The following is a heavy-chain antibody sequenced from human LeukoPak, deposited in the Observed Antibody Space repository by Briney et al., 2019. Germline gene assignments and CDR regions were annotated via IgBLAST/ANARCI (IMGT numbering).Heavy chain of an antibody. CDR3: ARGSGWYLY. Sequence: LETLSLTCTVSGGSISRYYWSWLRQPPGKGLEWIGNIYYSGSTNYNPSLKSRVTISVDTSKNQFSLKLSSVTAADTAVYYCARGSGWYLYWGQGTVVTVSS. J-gene: IGHJ4*02. V-gene: IGHV4-59*01. CDR2: IYYSGST. D-gene: IGHD6-19*01. CDR1: GGSISRYY.